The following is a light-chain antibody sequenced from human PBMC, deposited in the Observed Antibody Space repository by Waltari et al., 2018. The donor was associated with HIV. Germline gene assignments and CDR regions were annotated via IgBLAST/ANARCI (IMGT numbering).Light chain of an antibody. V-gene: IGKV1-5*03. CDR1: QSISSW. CDR2: KAS. CDR3: QPYKTNPET. J-gene: IGKJ1*01. Sequence: DSQMTQSPSTLSAVVGTRVSNTCRASQSISSWLAWYQQKPGKAPKLLIFKASTLQNGFPSMFRGSGSGTEFTLTISSLQPDDFATYFCQPYKTNPETFGQGTKVEIK.